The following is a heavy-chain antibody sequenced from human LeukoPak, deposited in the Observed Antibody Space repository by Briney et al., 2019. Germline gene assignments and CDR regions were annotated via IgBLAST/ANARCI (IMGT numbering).Heavy chain of an antibody. D-gene: IGHD3-3*01. CDR3: ATYYDFWSGYDS. CDR1: GYTFTTYA. CDR2: INPNSGGT. V-gene: IGHV1-2*06. Sequence: ASVKVSCKASGYTFTTYAMNWVRQAPGQGLEWMGRINPNSGGTNYAQKFQGRVTMTRDTSISTAYMELSRLRSDDTAVYYCATYYDFWSGYDSWGQGTLVTVSS. J-gene: IGHJ4*02.